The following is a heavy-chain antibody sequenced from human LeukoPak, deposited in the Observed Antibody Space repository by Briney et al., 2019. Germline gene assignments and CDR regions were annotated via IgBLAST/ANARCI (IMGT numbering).Heavy chain of an antibody. CDR3: AKVPNEWELVDY. V-gene: IGHV3-30*02. Sequence: GALGISWASAGFTFSCYTMDWGPPAPGKGVGGVGFIRYDGSIIYYADSVKGRFTISRDNSKNTLYLQMNSLRSEDTAVYYCAKVPNEWELVDYWGQGTLVTVSS. CDR1: GFTFSCYT. J-gene: IGHJ4*02. D-gene: IGHD1-26*01. CDR2: IRYDGSII.